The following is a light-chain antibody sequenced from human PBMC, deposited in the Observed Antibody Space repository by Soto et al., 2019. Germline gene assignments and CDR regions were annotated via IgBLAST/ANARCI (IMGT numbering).Light chain of an antibody. CDR1: QSISSY. V-gene: IGKV1-39*01. CDR3: QQTYSIPIT. Sequence: DIQMTQSPSSLSASVGDRVTITCRASQSISSYLNRYQQKPGIAPKLLIYAASSLQSGVPLRFSGSGSGTDFTLSISSLQPEDFATHYCQQTYSIPITFGQGTRLEIK. CDR2: AAS. J-gene: IGKJ5*01.